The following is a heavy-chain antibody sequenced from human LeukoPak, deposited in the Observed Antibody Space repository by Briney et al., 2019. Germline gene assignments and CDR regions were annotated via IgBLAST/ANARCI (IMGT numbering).Heavy chain of an antibody. J-gene: IGHJ4*02. V-gene: IGHV3-11*01. D-gene: IGHD5-24*01. Sequence: GGSLRLSCAASGFAFSDYYMSWIRQAPGKGLEWISYISTSGSTMYYADSVKGRFTISRDNAKNSLYLQMNSLRAEDTAVYYCARDGDGYNYKLDYWGQGTLVTVSS. CDR1: GFAFSDYY. CDR2: ISTSGSTM. CDR3: ARDGDGYNYKLDY.